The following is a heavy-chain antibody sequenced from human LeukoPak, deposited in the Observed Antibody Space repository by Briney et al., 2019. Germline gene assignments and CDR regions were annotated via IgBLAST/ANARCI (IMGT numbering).Heavy chain of an antibody. CDR1: GYTFTSYG. J-gene: IGHJ4*02. V-gene: IGHV1-18*01. D-gene: IGHD2-2*03. Sequence: ASVKVSCKASGYTFTSYGISWVRQAPGQGLEWMGWISAYNGNTNYAQKLQGRVTMTTDTSTSTAYMELRSLRSDDTAVYYCARDGECSSSTCYRTFDYWGQGSLVTVSS. CDR2: ISAYNGNT. CDR3: ARDGECSSSTCYRTFDY.